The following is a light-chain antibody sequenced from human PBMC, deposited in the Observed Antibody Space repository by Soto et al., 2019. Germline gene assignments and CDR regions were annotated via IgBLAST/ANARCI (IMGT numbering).Light chain of an antibody. Sequence: EIVMSRSPASVSVSPLEVAGLCFRASQSVSSNVAWYQQKPGQAPRLLIYGASSRATGVPDRFSGSWSGTDFTLTISILEPEDFAVYYCQQYGSSPVTFGQGTKVDIK. V-gene: IGKV3-20*01. CDR2: GAS. CDR3: QQYGSSPVT. CDR1: QSVSSN. J-gene: IGKJ1*01.